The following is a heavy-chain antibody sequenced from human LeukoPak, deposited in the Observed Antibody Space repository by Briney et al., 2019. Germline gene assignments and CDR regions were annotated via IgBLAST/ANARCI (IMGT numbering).Heavy chain of an antibody. V-gene: IGHV3-23*01. Sequence: GGSLRLSCAASGFTFSSYAMSWVRQAPGKGLEWVSAISGSGGSTYYADSVKGRFTISRDNSKNTLYLQMNSLRAEDTAVYYCARDQHQLLYLGYWGQGTLVTVSS. J-gene: IGHJ4*02. CDR2: ISGSGGST. CDR1: GFTFSSYA. CDR3: ARDQHQLLYLGY. D-gene: IGHD2-2*02.